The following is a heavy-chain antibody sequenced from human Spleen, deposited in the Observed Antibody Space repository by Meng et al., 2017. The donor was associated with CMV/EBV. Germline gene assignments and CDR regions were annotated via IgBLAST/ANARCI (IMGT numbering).Heavy chain of an antibody. D-gene: IGHD4-23*01. J-gene: IGHJ5*02. CDR2: IIPVFTTA. CDR1: GGTFTNYA. Sequence: SVKVSCKASGGTFTNYAISWVRQAPGQGLEWMGGIIPVFTTAVYAQKFQDRLTITTDRSTSTAYMELRSLRSEDTDIYYCARVAGNEGFDPWGQGTLVTVSS. V-gene: IGHV1-69*05. CDR3: ARVAGNEGFDP.